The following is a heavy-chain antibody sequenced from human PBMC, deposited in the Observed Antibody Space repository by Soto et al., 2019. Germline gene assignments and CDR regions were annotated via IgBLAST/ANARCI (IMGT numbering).Heavy chain of an antibody. CDR2: INSDGSST. CDR3: ARPRPYCGGDCPDS. Sequence: EVQLVESGGGLVQPGGSLRLSCAASGFTFSSYWMHWVRQAPGKGLVWVSRINSDGSSTSYADSVKGRFTISRDNAKNTMYLQMNSLRAEDTAVYYCARPRPYCGGDCPDSWGQGTLVTVSS. CDR1: GFTFSSYW. J-gene: IGHJ4*02. V-gene: IGHV3-74*01. D-gene: IGHD2-21*02.